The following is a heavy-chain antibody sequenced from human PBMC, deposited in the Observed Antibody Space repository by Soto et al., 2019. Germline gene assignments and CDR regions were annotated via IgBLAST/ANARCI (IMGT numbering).Heavy chain of an antibody. CDR1: GGSFSGYY. V-gene: IGHV4-34*01. J-gene: IGHJ2*01. CDR3: ARLRRQTYYYGSGSYYWYFDL. Sequence: QVQLQQWGAGLLKPSETLSLTCAVYGGSFSGYYWSWIRQPPGKGLEWIGEINHSGSTNYNPSLKSRVTISVDTSKHQFSLKLSSVTAADTAVYYCARLRRQTYYYGSGSYYWYFDLWGRGTLVTVSS. D-gene: IGHD3-10*01. CDR2: INHSGST.